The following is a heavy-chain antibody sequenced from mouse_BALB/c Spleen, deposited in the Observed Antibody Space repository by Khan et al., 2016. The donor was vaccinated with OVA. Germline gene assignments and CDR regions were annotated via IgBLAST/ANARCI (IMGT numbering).Heavy chain of an antibody. Sequence: QVQLKQSGAELVRPGTSVKVSCKASGYAFTDYLIEWVKQRPGQGLEWIGVINPGSGNTNYNEKFKGKATLTAEKSSSISFMQLSSLTSDDSAVYFCARGGYGTLAYWGQGTPVTVS. V-gene: IGHV1-54*01. J-gene: IGHJ3*01. CDR1: GYAFTDYL. CDR3: ARGGYGTLAY. CDR2: INPGSGNT. D-gene: IGHD2-1*01.